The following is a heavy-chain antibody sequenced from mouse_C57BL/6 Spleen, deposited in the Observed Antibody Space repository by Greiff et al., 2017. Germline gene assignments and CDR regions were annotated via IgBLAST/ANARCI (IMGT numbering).Heavy chain of an antibody. J-gene: IGHJ4*01. CDR1: GYTFTSYW. Sequence: VQLQQPGAELVKPGASVKLSCTASGYTFTSYWMHWVKQSPGQGLAWIGMIHPNSGSTNYNEKFKSKATLTVDKSSSTAYMQLSSLTSEDSAVYYCARGPSYYYGNDYYAMDYWGQGTSVTVSS. D-gene: IGHD1-1*01. CDR3: ARGPSYYYGNDYYAMDY. CDR2: IHPNSGST. V-gene: IGHV1-64*01.